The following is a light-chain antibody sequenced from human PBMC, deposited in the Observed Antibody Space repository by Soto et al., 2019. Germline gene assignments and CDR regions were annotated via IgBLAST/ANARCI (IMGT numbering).Light chain of an antibody. Sequence: QSALTQPASVSGSPGQSITISCTGTSSDVGGYNYVSWYQQHPGKAPKLMIYEVSNRPSGVSNRFSGSKSGNTASLTISGLQAEDEADYYCSSYTSSCTAVFGGGTQLTVL. CDR2: EVS. CDR1: SSDVGGYNY. V-gene: IGLV2-14*01. J-gene: IGLJ7*01. CDR3: SSYTSSCTAV.